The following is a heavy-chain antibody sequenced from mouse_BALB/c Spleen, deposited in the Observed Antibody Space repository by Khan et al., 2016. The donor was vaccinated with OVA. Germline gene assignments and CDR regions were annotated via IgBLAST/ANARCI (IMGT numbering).Heavy chain of an antibody. V-gene: IGHV5-12*02. D-gene: IGHD2-1*01. CDR2: ISNGGGKT. CDR3: ARHGYGKGDAMDH. Sequence: EVELVESGGGLVQPGGSLKLSCATSGFTFRDYYMYWFRQTPEKRLEWVAYISNGGGKTYYPDTVKGRFTISRDNAKNTLYLQVSRLKSEDTAMYYSARHGYGKGDAMDHWGQGTSVTVSS. CDR1: GFTFRDYY. J-gene: IGHJ4*01.